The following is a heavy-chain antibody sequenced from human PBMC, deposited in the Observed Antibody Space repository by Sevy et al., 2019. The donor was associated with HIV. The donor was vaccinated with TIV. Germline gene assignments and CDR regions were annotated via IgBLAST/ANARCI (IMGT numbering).Heavy chain of an antibody. Sequence: KQSQTLSLTCAISGDSVSSNSAAWNWIRQSPSGGLEWLGRTYYRSKWYNDYAVSVKSRITINPDTSKNQFSLQLNSVTPEDTAVYYCARDYRGYYDSSGVDAFDIWGQGTMVTVSS. CDR1: GDSVSSNSAA. D-gene: IGHD3-22*01. CDR3: ARDYRGYYDSSGVDAFDI. V-gene: IGHV6-1*01. J-gene: IGHJ3*02. CDR2: TYYRSKWYN.